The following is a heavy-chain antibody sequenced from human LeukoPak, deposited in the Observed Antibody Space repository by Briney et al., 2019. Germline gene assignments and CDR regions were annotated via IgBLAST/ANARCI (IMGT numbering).Heavy chain of an antibody. V-gene: IGHV3-48*03. J-gene: IGHJ3*02. Sequence: GGSLRLSCAASGFTFSSYEMNWVRQAPGKGLEWVSYISSSGSTIYYADSVKGRFTISRDNAKNSLYLQVNSLRAEDTAVYYCARDGLLWFGEKSDAFDIWGQGTMVTVSS. CDR1: GFTFSSYE. D-gene: IGHD3-10*01. CDR2: ISSSGSTI. CDR3: ARDGLLWFGEKSDAFDI.